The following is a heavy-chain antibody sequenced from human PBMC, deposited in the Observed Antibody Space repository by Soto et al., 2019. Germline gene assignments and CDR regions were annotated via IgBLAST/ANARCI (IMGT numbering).Heavy chain of an antibody. CDR1: GDSISSSNW. Sequence: QVQLQESGPGLVKPSGTLSLTCDVSGDSISSSNWWSWVRQPPGKGLEWIGEIYHSGSTYYNPSLESRLTISLDKSKNQFSLNLTSVTAADTAMYYCARRGTDFWNGVNTLDYWGQGTLVTVSS. J-gene: IGHJ4*02. CDR3: ARRGTDFWNGVNTLDY. CDR2: IYHSGST. D-gene: IGHD3-3*01. V-gene: IGHV4-4*02.